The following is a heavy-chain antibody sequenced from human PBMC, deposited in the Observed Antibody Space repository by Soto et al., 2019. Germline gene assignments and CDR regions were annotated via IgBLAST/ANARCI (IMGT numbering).Heavy chain of an antibody. Sequence: GGSLRLSCAASGFTFSTSAMHWVRQAPGMGLEYVSAISSNGDTTYYANPVKGRFTISRDNSKSTLYLQMGSLRIEDMAVYYCARDGSMRYLDYWGQAALVTVSS. CDR3: ARDGSMRYLDY. V-gene: IGHV3-64*01. CDR1: GFTFSTSA. J-gene: IGHJ4*02. CDR2: ISSNGDTT.